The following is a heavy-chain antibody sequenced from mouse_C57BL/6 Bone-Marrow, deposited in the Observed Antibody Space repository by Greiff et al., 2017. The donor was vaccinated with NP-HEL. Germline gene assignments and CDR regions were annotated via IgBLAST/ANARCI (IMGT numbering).Heavy chain of an antibody. CDR3: AAYYYGSSGYYAMDY. CDR1: GFTFSDYG. Sequence: DVKLVESGGGLVKPGGSLKLSCAASGFTFSDYGMHWVRQAPEKGLEWVAYISSGSSTIYYEDTVKGRFTISRDNAKNTLFLQMTSLRSEDTAMYYCAAYYYGSSGYYAMDYWGQGTSVTVSS. CDR2: ISSGSSTI. V-gene: IGHV5-17*01. J-gene: IGHJ4*01. D-gene: IGHD1-1*01.